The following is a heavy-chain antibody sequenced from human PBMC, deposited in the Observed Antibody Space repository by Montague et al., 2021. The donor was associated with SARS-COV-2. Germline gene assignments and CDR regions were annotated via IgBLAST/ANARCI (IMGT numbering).Heavy chain of an antibody. CDR3: ARAERGSCGDGNCYQYFFNY. CDR2: TYYRSEWYS. CDR1: GDSVSTNSGT. Sequence: CAISGDSVSTNSGTWNWVRLPPSRGLERLGRTYYRSEWYSDYSVSVKSQISINPDTSKNQFSLQLNSATPEDTAVYYCARAERGSCGDGNCYQYFFNYWGQGTLVTVSS. D-gene: IGHD2-15*01. J-gene: IGHJ4*02. V-gene: IGHV6-1*01.